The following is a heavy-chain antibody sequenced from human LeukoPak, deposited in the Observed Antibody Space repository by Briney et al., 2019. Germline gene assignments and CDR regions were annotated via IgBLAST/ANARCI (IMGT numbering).Heavy chain of an antibody. CDR1: GFTFSSYN. J-gene: IGHJ4*02. Sequence: GGSLRLSCAASGFTFSSYNMNWVRQAPGKGLEWVSSISSSSSYIYYADSVRGRFTISRDNAKNSLYLQMNNLRAEDTAVYYCARGRDGSQSPIDDWGQGTLVTVSS. V-gene: IGHV3-21*01. D-gene: IGHD5-24*01. CDR2: ISSSSSYI. CDR3: ARGRDGSQSPIDD.